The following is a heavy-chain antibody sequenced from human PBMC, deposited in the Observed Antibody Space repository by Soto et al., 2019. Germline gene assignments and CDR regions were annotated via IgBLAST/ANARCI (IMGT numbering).Heavy chain of an antibody. V-gene: IGHV4-31*03. CDR2: ISYSGST. J-gene: IGHJ5*01. CDR1: GGSISDGYY. Sequence: PSETLSLTCTVSGGSISDGYYWSWIHQHPGKGLEWIGSISYSGSTSYNPSLKSRLTISVDRSKSQFSLNLSSVTAADTAVYYCARRDRSGYSYWLDTWGQEPWSPSP. CDR3: ARRDRSGYSYWLDT. D-gene: IGHD3-22*01.